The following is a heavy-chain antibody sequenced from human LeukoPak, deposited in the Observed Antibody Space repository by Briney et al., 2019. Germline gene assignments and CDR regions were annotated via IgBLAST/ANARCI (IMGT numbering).Heavy chain of an antibody. CDR3: AKDTSRRADY. Sequence: GGSLRLSCAASGFTVSSNYMSWVRQAPGKGLEWVSAISGSGGSTYYADSVKGRFTISRDNSKNTLYLQMNSLRAEDTAVYYCAKDTSRRADYWGQGTLVTVSS. J-gene: IGHJ4*02. D-gene: IGHD1-1*01. CDR1: GFTVSSNY. CDR2: ISGSGGST. V-gene: IGHV3-23*01.